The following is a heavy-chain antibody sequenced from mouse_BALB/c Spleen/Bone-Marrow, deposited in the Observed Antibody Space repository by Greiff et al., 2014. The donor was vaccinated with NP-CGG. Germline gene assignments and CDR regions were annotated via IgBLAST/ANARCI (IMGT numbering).Heavy chain of an antibody. J-gene: IGHJ2*01. V-gene: IGHV14-4*02. CDR3: NARGDYDFDYFDY. CDR2: IDPENGDT. D-gene: IGHD2-4*01. CDR1: GFNIKDYY. Sequence: EVMLVESGAELVRSGASVKLSCTASGFNIKDYYMHWVKQRPEQGLEWIGWIDPENGDTGYAPKFQGKATMTADTSSNTAYLQLSSLTSEDTAVYYCNARGDYDFDYFDYWGQGTTLTVSS.